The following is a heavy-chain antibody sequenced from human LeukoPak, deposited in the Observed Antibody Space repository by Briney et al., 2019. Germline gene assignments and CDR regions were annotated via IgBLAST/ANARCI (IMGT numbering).Heavy chain of an antibody. Sequence: GGSLRLSCAASGFTFSSYSMNWVRQAPGKGLEWVGRIKSKTNGGTTEYAAPVKGRFTISRDDSKNTLYLQMNSLKTEDTAVYYCATGGIVVVPTAPWAGFVYWGQGTLVTVSS. CDR1: GFTFSSYS. CDR2: IKSKTNGGTT. D-gene: IGHD2-2*01. V-gene: IGHV3-15*01. CDR3: ATGGIVVVPTAPWAGFVY. J-gene: IGHJ4*02.